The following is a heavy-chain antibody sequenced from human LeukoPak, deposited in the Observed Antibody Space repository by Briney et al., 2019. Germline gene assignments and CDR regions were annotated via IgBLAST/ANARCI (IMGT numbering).Heavy chain of an antibody. CDR1: GFTFSSYS. V-gene: IGHV3-48*04. CDR3: ARAFRRVRFGEFFY. CDR2: ISSSSSTI. Sequence: GGSLRLSCAASGFTFSSYSMNWVRQAPGKGLEWVSYISSSSSTIYYADSVKGRFTISRDNAKNSLYLQMNSLRAEDTAVYYCARAFRRVRFGEFFYWGQGTLVTVSS. J-gene: IGHJ4*02. D-gene: IGHD3-10*01.